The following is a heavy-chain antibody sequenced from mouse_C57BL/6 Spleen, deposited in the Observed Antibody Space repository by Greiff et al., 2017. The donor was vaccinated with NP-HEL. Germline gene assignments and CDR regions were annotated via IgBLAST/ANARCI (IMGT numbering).Heavy chain of an antibody. V-gene: IGHV7-1*01. D-gene: IGHD2-4*01. CDR2: SRNKANDYTT. CDR3: ARDGLAPFAY. Sequence: EVQLQESGGGLVQSGRSLRLSCATSGFTFSDFYMEWVRQAPGKGLEWIAASRNKANDYTTEYSASVKGRFIVSRDTSQSILYLQMNALRAEDTAIYYCARDGLAPFAYWGQGTLVPVSA. CDR1: GFTFSDFY. J-gene: IGHJ3*01.